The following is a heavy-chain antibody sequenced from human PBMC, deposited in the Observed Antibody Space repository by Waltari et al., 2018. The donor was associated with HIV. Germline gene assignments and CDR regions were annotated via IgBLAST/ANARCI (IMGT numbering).Heavy chain of an antibody. CDR3: VRDGFGLDY. D-gene: IGHD3-16*01. J-gene: IGHJ4*02. V-gene: IGHV6-1*01. CDR1: GGSVSSDTAA. Sequence: QVYLQQSGPGVVKPSETLSIDCVIPGGSVSSDTAAWNWVRQSPSRGLEWLGRTYLRSKWHEDYATSVKGRIVIGADRAENRFTLHLNQMTSEDTAVYFCVRDGFGLDYWGQGILVTVSS. CDR2: TYLRSKWHE.